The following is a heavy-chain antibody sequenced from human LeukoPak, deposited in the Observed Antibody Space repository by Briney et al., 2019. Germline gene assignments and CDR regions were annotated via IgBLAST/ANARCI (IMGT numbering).Heavy chain of an antibody. CDR3: AKPTYSGSYLHGFDY. CDR1: GFTFSGYA. Sequence: GGSLRLSCAASGFTFSGYAMSWVRQAPGKGLEWVSAISGSGGSTYYADSVKGRFTISRDNSKNTLYLQMNSLRAEDTAVYYCAKPTYSGSYLHGFDYWGQGTLVTVSS. J-gene: IGHJ4*02. V-gene: IGHV3-23*01. CDR2: ISGSGGST. D-gene: IGHD1-26*01.